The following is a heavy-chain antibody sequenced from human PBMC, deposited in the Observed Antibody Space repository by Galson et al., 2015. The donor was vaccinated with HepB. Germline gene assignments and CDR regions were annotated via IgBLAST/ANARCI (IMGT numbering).Heavy chain of an antibody. CDR1: GFTFDDYA. D-gene: IGHD6-13*01. V-gene: IGHV3-9*01. CDR3: AKTMDSSSWEVDY. CDR2: ISWNSGSI. Sequence: SLRLSCAASGFTFDDYAMHWVRHAPGKGLEWVSGISWNSGSIGYADSVKGRFTISRDNAKNSLYLQMNSLRAEDTALYYCAKTMDSSSWEVDYWGQGTLVTVSS. J-gene: IGHJ4*02.